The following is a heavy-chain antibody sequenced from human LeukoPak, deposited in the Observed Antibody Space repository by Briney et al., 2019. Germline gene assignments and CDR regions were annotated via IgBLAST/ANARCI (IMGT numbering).Heavy chain of an antibody. CDR2: IIPILGIA. V-gene: IGHV1-69*02. J-gene: IGHJ6*02. D-gene: IGHD3-16*01. CDR3: ARNAIGGMNYYYGMDV. Sequence: ASVKVSCKASGGTFSSYTISWVRQAPGQGLEWMGRIIPILGIANYAQKFQGRVTITADKSTSTAYMELSSLRSEDTGVYYCARNAIGGMNYYYGMDVWGQGTTVTVSS. CDR1: GGTFSSYT.